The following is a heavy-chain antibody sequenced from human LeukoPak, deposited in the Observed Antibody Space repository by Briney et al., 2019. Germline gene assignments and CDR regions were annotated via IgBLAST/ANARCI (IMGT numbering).Heavy chain of an antibody. D-gene: IGHD5-24*01. CDR3: ARGPRVEMVTISSGGPSGPTRY. J-gene: IGHJ4*02. CDR2: ISSSGSTI. Sequence: GGSLRLSCAASGFTFSDYYMSWIRQAPGKGLEWVSYISSSGSTIYYADSVKGRFTISRDNAKNSLYLQMNSLRAEDTAVYYCARGPRVEMVTISSGGPSGPTRYWGQGTLVTVSS. V-gene: IGHV3-11*01. CDR1: GFTFSDYY.